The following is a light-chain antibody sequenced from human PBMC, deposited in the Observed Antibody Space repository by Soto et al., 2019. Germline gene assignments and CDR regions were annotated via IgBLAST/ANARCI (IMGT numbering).Light chain of an antibody. J-gene: IGLJ1*01. V-gene: IGLV2-8*01. Sequence: QSVLTQPASASGSTGQSVTISCTGTSSDVGGYNYVSWYQQHPGKAPKLMIYEVSKRPSGVPDRFSGSKSGNTASLTVSGLQAEDEADYYCSSYAGSNHYVFGTGTKLTVL. CDR3: SSYAGSNHYV. CDR2: EVS. CDR1: SSDVGGYNY.